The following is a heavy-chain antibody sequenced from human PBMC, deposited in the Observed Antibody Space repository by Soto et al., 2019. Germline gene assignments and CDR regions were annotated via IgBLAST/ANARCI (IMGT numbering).Heavy chain of an antibody. D-gene: IGHD6-19*01. J-gene: IGHJ4*02. Sequence: SETLSLTCIVSGGSISSYYWSWIRQPPGKGLEGIGYFYYSGNTNYNPSLRGRVTISVDTSKNQFSLKLSPVTAADTAVYYCARGGYSSGCFWVFDYWGQGTLVTVSS. V-gene: IGHV4-59*01. CDR2: FYYSGNT. CDR1: GGSISSYY. CDR3: ARGGYSSGCFWVFDY.